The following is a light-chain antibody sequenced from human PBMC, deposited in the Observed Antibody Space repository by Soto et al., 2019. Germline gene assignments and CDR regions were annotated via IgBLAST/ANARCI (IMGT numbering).Light chain of an antibody. CDR1: NSNIRSNT. CDR3: AAWDDSLNGHVV. V-gene: IGLV1-44*01. CDR2: SNN. Sequence: QSVLNQPPSASGNPGQRVTISCSGSNSNIRSNTVNWYQQLPGTAPKLLIYSNNQRPSGVPDRFSGSKSGTSASLAISGLQSEDEADYYCAAWDDSLNGHVVFGGGTKLTVL. J-gene: IGLJ2*01.